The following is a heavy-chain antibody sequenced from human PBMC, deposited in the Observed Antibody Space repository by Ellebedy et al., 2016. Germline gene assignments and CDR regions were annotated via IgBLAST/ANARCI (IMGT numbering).Heavy chain of an antibody. CDR2: IKQDGSEK. D-gene: IGHD2-15*01. J-gene: IGHJ6*02. CDR3: ARDGKGGYCSGGSCLYYYGMDV. V-gene: IGHV3-7*03. Sequence: GGSLRLXXAASGFTFSSYWMSWVRQAPGKGLEWVANIKQDGSEKYYVDSVKGRFTISRDNAKNSLYLQMNGLRAEDTAVYYCARDGKGGYCSGGSCLYYYGMDVWGQGTTVTVSS. CDR1: GFTFSSYW.